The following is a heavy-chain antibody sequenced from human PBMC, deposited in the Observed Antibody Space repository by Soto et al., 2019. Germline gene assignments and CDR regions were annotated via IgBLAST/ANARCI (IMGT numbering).Heavy chain of an antibody. J-gene: IGHJ4*02. Sequence: PSETLSLTCTVSGGSFSPNYWAWIRQPPGKGLEWIGYIYHSGSTYYNPSLKSRVTISVDRSKNQFSLKLSSVTAADTAVYYCARGPPNTYWGQGTLVTVPQ. CDR2: IYHSGST. CDR1: GGSFSPNY. CDR3: ARGPPNTY. V-gene: IGHV4-30-2*01. D-gene: IGHD2-8*01.